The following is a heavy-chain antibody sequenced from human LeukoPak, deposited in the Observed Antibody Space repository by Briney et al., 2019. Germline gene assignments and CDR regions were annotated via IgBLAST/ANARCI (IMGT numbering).Heavy chain of an antibody. D-gene: IGHD6-19*01. J-gene: IGHJ4*02. Sequence: GGSLRLSCAASGFTFSSYGIHWVRQAPGKGLEWVAVISYDGSNKYYADSVKGRFTISRDNSKNTLYLQMNSLRAEDTAVYYCASESIAVADFDYWGQGTLVTVSS. CDR3: ASESIAVADFDY. CDR1: GFTFSSYG. V-gene: IGHV3-30*03. CDR2: ISYDGSNK.